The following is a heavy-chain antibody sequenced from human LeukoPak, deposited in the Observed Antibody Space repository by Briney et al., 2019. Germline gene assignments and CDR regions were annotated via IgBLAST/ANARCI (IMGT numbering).Heavy chain of an antibody. J-gene: IGHJ6*03. D-gene: IGHD2-2*01. Sequence: ASVKVSCKASGYTFTGYYMHWVRQAPGQGLEWMGRINPNSGGTNYAQKFQGRVTMTRDTSISTAYMELSRLRSDDTAVYYCARGYCSSTSCYAEYYYYYMDVWGKGTTVTVSS. CDR3: ARGYCSSTSCYAEYYYYYMDV. CDR2: INPNSGGT. V-gene: IGHV1-2*06. CDR1: GYTFTGYY.